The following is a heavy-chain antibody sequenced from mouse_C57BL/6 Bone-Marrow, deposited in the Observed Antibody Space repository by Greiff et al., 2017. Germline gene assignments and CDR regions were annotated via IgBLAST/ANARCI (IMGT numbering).Heavy chain of an antibody. CDR2: IWSGGST. D-gene: IGHD2-2*01. J-gene: IGHJ4*01. V-gene: IGHV2-2*01. CDR3: ARKGWLRRKNTMDY. CDR1: GFSLTSYG. Sequence: VKLMESGPGLVQPSQSLSITCTVSGFSLTSYGVHWVRQSPGKGLEWLGVIWSGGSTDCNAAFISSLSISKDNSKSQVFFKMNSLQADDTAIYYWARKGWLRRKNTMDYWGQGTSVTVSS.